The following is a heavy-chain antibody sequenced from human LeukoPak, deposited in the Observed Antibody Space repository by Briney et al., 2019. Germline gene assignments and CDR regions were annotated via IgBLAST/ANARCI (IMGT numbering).Heavy chain of an antibody. J-gene: IGHJ4*02. CDR1: GFTFGSYE. CDR2: ISGSDGRS. Sequence: PGGSLRLSCAASGFTFGSYEMSRVRQAPGKGLEWVSTISGSDGRSYYADSVKGRFTISRDNSKNTLYLQMNSLRAEDTALYYCAQGSAMDYWGQGTLVTVSS. CDR3: AQGSAMDY. V-gene: IGHV3-23*01.